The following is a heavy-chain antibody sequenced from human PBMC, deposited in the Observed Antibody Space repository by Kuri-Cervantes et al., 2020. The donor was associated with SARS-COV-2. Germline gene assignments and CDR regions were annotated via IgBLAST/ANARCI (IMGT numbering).Heavy chain of an antibody. J-gene: IGHJ3*02. Sequence: GVSLRLSCAASGFTFSSYAMHWVRQAPGKGLEWVAVISYDGSNKYYADSVKGRFTISRDNSKNTLYLQMNSLRAEDTAVYYCAREEIVGARDAFDIWGQGTMVTVSS. CDR1: GFTFSSYA. CDR2: ISYDGSNK. D-gene: IGHD1-26*01. V-gene: IGHV3-30-3*01. CDR3: AREEIVGARDAFDI.